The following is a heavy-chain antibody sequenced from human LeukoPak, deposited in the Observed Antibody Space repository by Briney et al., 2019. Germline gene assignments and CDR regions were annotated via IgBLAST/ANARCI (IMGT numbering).Heavy chain of an antibody. V-gene: IGHV6-1*01. Sequence: SQTLSLTCAISGDSVSSNSAAWNWIRQSPSRGLEWLGRTYYRSKWYNDYAVSVKSRITINPDTSKNQFSLQLNSVTPEDTAVYYCARSPQMKFGIAAAGPHDYWGQGILVTVSS. D-gene: IGHD6-13*01. CDR1: GDSVSSNSAA. J-gene: IGHJ4*02. CDR3: ARSPQMKFGIAAAGPHDY. CDR2: TYYRSKWYN.